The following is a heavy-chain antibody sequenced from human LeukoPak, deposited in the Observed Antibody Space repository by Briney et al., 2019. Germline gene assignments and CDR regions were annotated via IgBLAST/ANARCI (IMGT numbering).Heavy chain of an antibody. CDR2: ISNGKT. Sequence: GGSLRLSCAASGFTFSSYAMSWVRQAPGKGLERVAAISNGKTYYADSVRGRFAISRDDSTNTVYLHMNSLRDEDTALYHCVREAGYCAPVCVKTNWFDPWGQGTLVTVSS. J-gene: IGHJ5*02. CDR3: VREAGYCAPVCVKTNWFDP. CDR1: GFTFSSYA. D-gene: IGHD2-15*01. V-gene: IGHV3-23*01.